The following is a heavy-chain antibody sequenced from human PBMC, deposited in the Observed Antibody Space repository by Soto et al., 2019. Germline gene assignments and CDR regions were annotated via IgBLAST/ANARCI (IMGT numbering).Heavy chain of an antibody. CDR1: GYSFTSYW. CDR3: ARHQLSSGSYPQPLDY. CDR2: IDPSDSYT. Sequence: PGESLKISCKGSGYSFTSYWIGWVRQMPGKGLEWMGRIDPSDSYTNYSPSFQGHVTISADKSISTAYLQWSSLEASDTAMYYCARHQLSSGSYPQPLDYWGQGTLVTVS. D-gene: IGHD1-26*01. V-gene: IGHV5-10-1*01. J-gene: IGHJ4*02.